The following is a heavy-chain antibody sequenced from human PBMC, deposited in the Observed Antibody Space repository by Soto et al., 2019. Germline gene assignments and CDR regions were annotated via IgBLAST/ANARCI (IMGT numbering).Heavy chain of an antibody. Sequence: PGGSLRLSCAASGFTFSSYWMHWVRQAPGKGLVWVSRINSDGSSTSYADSVKGRFTISRDNAKNTLYLQMNSLRAEDTAVYYCARDLVSDFWSGYHPYYGMDVWGQGTTVTVSS. J-gene: IGHJ6*02. CDR2: INSDGSST. D-gene: IGHD3-3*01. CDR1: GFTFSSYW. V-gene: IGHV3-74*01. CDR3: ARDLVSDFWSGYHPYYGMDV.